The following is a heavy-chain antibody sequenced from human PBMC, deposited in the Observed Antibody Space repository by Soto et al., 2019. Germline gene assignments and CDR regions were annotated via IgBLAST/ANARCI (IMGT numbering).Heavy chain of an antibody. CDR3: ATDSGVPWERNFDY. Sequence: ASVKVSCKASGYTFTSYYMHWVRQAPGQGLEWMGIINPSGGGASYAQKFQGRVTMTEDTSTDTAYMELSSLRSEDTAVYYCATDSGVPWERNFDYWGQGTLVTVSS. J-gene: IGHJ4*02. CDR1: GYTFTSYY. CDR2: INPSGGGA. V-gene: IGHV1-46*01. D-gene: IGHD1-26*01.